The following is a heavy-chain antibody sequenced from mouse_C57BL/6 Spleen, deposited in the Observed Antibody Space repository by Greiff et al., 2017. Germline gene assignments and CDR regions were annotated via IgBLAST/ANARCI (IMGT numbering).Heavy chain of an antibody. CDR2: IYPGDGDT. J-gene: IGHJ3*01. D-gene: IGHD1-1*01. Sequence: QVTLKESGPELVKPGASVKISCKASGYAFSSSWMNWVKQRPGKGLEWIGRIYPGDGDTNYNGKFKGKATLTADKSSSTAYMQLSSLTSEDSAVYFCARENYGSSYVGFAYWGQGTLGTVSA. CDR3: ARENYGSSYVGFAY. V-gene: IGHV1-82*01. CDR1: GYAFSSSW.